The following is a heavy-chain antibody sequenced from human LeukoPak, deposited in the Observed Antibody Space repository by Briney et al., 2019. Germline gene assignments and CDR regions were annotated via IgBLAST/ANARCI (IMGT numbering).Heavy chain of an antibody. J-gene: IGHJ4*02. Sequence: PGGSLRLSCAASGFTFSSNWMSWVRQAPGKGLEWVANIKQDGSEKYYADSVKGRFTISRDNSKNTLYLQMNSLRAEDTAVYYCAKRTGVGYVDYWGQGTLVTVSS. CDR1: GFTFSSNW. CDR2: IKQDGSEK. D-gene: IGHD1-14*01. CDR3: AKRTGVGYVDY. V-gene: IGHV3-7*01.